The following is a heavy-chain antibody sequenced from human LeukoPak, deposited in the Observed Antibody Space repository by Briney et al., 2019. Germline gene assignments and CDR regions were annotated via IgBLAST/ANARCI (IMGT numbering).Heavy chain of an antibody. J-gene: IGHJ4*02. D-gene: IGHD5-24*01. V-gene: IGHV3-11*01. CDR1: GFAFSDYY. Sequence: GGSLRLSCAASGFAFSDYYMSWIRQAPGKGLEWVSYISSSGSTIYYADSVKGRFAISRDNSKNTVYLQMNSLRAEDTAVYYCARDDSLLQFGCWGQGTLVTVSS. CDR2: ISSSGSTI. CDR3: ARDDSLLQFGC.